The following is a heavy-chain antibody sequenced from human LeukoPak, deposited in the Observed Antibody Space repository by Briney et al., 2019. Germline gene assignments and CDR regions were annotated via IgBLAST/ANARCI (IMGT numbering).Heavy chain of an antibody. D-gene: IGHD3-22*01. CDR3: ASSYYYDSSGYPWDDAFDI. Sequence: ASVKVSCKTSGYTFTSYYMHWVRQAPGQGLEWMGIINPSGGSTSYAQKFQGRVTMTRDTSTSTVYMELSSLRSEDTAVYYCASSYYYDSSGYPWDDAFDIWGQGTMVTVSS. CDR2: INPSGGST. V-gene: IGHV1-46*01. J-gene: IGHJ3*02. CDR1: GYTFTSYY.